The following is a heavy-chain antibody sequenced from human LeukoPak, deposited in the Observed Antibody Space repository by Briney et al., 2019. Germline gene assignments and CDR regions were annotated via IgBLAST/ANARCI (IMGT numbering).Heavy chain of an antibody. Sequence: GGSLRLSCAASGFTFSSYAMHWVRQAPGKGLEWVAVISYDGSNKYYADSVKGRFTVSRDNSKNTLFLQMNSLRAEDTAVYYCAKDGGLWVSAHWGDSWGRGTLVTVSS. V-gene: IGHV3-30*04. CDR2: ISYDGSNK. CDR1: GFTFSSYA. J-gene: IGHJ4*02. CDR3: AKDGGLWVSAHWGDS. D-gene: IGHD7-27*01.